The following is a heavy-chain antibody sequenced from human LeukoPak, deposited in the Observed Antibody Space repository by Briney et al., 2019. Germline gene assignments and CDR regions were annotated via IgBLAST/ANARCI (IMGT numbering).Heavy chain of an antibody. Sequence: SVKLSCKASGATFSSYTISWGRQAPGQGLERMGGIITIFSTANYAQKCQGRVPITEDESTSTAYMDLSSLRSEDTAVYYCASGEGCSSNSCTLDYWGQGTLVAVSS. CDR1: GATFSSYT. V-gene: IGHV1-69*01. D-gene: IGHD2-2*01. CDR3: ASGEGCSSNSCTLDY. J-gene: IGHJ4*02. CDR2: IITIFSTA.